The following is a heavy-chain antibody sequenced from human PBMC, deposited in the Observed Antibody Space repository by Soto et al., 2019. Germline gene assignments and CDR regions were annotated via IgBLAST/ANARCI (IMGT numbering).Heavy chain of an antibody. CDR1: GYHFTRYY. D-gene: IGHD2-2*01. CDR2: INPTGGRA. Sequence: QVQLVQSGAEVTKPGASVKVSCKTSGYHFTRYYIHWVRQAPGKGLEWMGIINPTGGRATYAQKFQGRVSMTRDTSTTTVYMELTGLKSEDTAVYFCSRDRCSSTSCYPDYWGQGTLVTVSS. V-gene: IGHV1-46*03. CDR3: SRDRCSSTSCYPDY. J-gene: IGHJ4*02.